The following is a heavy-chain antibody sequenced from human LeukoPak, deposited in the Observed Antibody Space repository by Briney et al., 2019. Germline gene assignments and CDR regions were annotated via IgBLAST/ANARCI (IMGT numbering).Heavy chain of an antibody. D-gene: IGHD4-17*01. Sequence: PGGSLRLSCAASGFTFSSYGMHWVRQAPGKGLEWVAFIRYDGSNKYYADSVKGRFTISRDNAKNSLYLQMNSLRAEDTAVYYCARHTVTTFSDWFDPWGQGTLVTVSS. J-gene: IGHJ5*02. V-gene: IGHV3-30*02. CDR3: ARHTVTTFSDWFDP. CDR1: GFTFSSYG. CDR2: IRYDGSNK.